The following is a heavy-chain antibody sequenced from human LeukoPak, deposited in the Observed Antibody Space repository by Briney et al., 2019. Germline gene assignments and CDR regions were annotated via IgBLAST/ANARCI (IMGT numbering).Heavy chain of an antibody. D-gene: IGHD2-15*01. CDR1: EFTFSSYW. J-gene: IGHJ4*02. CDR2: IKGDGSEK. V-gene: IGHV3-7*03. Sequence: PGGSLRLSCAASEFTFSSYWMSWVRQAPGKGLEWVANIKGDGSEKHYVDSVKGRFTISRDNAKNSLYLQMNSLRAEDTAVYYCAKDRLTNLNIGNLGYCSGGSCYSGFFDYWGQGTPVTVSS. CDR3: AKDRLTNLNIGNLGYCSGGSCYSGFFDY.